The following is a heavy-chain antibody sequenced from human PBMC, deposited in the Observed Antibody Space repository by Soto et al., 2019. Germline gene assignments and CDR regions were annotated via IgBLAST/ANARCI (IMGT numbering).Heavy chain of an antibody. D-gene: IGHD2-21*02. J-gene: IGHJ5*02. Sequence: QITLKECGPTLVKPTQTLTLTCTFSGFSLTTRGVGVGWIRQPPGKALEWLALIYWDDDKRYSPSLKSRLTITKDTSKNQVVLTLTNMDPVDTATYYCAHRSRVTAKWKNWFDPWGQGTLVTVSS. V-gene: IGHV2-5*02. CDR1: GFSLTTRGVG. CDR3: AHRSRVTAKWKNWFDP. CDR2: IYWDDDK.